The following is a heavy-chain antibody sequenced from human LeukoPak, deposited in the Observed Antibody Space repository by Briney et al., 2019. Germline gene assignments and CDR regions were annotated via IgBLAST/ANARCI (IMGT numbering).Heavy chain of an antibody. CDR2: ISYDGSNK. CDR1: GFTFNTYA. V-gene: IGHV3-30-3*01. J-gene: IGHJ4*02. Sequence: GGSLRLSCAASGFTFNTYAMPWVRQAPGKGLEWVALISYDGSNKYYADSVKGRFTISRDNSKNTLYLQMNSLRAEDTAVYYCASDKPSNSGSYRFDYWGQGTLVTVSS. CDR3: ASDKPSNSGSYRFDY. D-gene: IGHD1-26*01.